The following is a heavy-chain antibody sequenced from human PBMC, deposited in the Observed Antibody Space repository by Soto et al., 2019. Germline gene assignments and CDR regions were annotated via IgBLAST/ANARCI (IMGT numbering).Heavy chain of an antibody. CDR1: GAPISSNDYF. D-gene: IGHD2-15*01. CDR3: AAIVVGATRHSDVDH. Sequence: SVTLSLTCSVSGAPISSNDYFWAWIRQPPGRGLEFIASMHASGGTYHASSLKSRATMSLDTSKDQFSLKLQSVTAADTGTYYCAAIVVGATRHSDVDHWGQGTLVTVSS. J-gene: IGHJ4*02. V-gene: IGHV4-39*01. CDR2: MHASGGT.